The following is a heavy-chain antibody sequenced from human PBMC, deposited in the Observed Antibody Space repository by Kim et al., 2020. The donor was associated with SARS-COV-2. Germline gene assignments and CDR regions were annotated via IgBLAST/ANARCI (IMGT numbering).Heavy chain of an antibody. V-gene: IGHV1-69*13. D-gene: IGHD6-19*01. CDR2: IIPIFGTA. J-gene: IGHJ3*02. Sequence: SVKVSCKASGGTFSSYAISWVRQAPGQGLEWMGGIIPIFGTANYAQKFQGRVTITADESTSTAYMELSSLRSEDTAVYYCARDRKHSSGERTDAFDIWGQGTMVTVSS. CDR1: GGTFSSYA. CDR3: ARDRKHSSGERTDAFDI.